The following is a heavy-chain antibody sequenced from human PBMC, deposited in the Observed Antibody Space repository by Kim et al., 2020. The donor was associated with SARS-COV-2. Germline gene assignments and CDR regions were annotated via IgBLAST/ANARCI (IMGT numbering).Heavy chain of an antibody. CDR2: ISYDGSNK. D-gene: IGHD5-12*01. CDR1: GFTFSSYG. Sequence: GGSLRLSCAASGFTFSSYGMHWVRQAPGKGLEWVAVISYDGSNKYYADSVKGRFTISRDNSKNTLYLQMNSLRAEDTAVYYCAKFKKWLRSPYYGMDVWGQGTTVTVSS. CDR3: AKFKKWLRSPYYGMDV. V-gene: IGHV3-30*18. J-gene: IGHJ6*02.